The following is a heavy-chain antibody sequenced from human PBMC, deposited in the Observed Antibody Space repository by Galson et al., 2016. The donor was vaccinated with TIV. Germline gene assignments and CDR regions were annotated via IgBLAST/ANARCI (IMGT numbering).Heavy chain of an antibody. CDR2: ISHDENNK. V-gene: IGHV3-30-3*01. D-gene: IGHD3-10*01. CDR1: GFNFDNYA. Sequence: SLRLSCAATGFNFDNYAIHWVRQAPGKGLEWVAVISHDENNKYYSDSVKGRFTTSREKYKSTTYLQMNLLKTEDTAVYYCARDTASVYGRGSLLDSWGQGILVTVSS. J-gene: IGHJ5*01. CDR3: ARDTASVYGRGSLLDS.